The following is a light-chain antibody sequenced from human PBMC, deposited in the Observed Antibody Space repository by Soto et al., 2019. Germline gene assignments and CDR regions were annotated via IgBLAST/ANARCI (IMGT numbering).Light chain of an antibody. CDR1: QSVTSN. J-gene: IGKJ1*01. CDR3: QQYNNWPRT. V-gene: IGKV3-15*01. Sequence: EIAMTQSPATLSAPPGERATLSCRATQSVTSNLAWYQQKPGQAPRLLIHGASTRATGIPARFSGSGSGTEFTLTISSLQSEDFAVYYCQQYNNWPRTVGQGTKVEIK. CDR2: GAS.